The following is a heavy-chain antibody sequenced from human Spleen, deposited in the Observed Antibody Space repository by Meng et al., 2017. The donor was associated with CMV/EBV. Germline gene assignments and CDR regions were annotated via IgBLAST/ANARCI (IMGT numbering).Heavy chain of an antibody. CDR2: ISGSGGST. V-gene: IGHV3-23*01. J-gene: IGHJ4*02. D-gene: IGHD3-22*01. CDR3: AKASVVVITGTQRIDYFDY. CDR1: TFSSYA. Sequence: TFSSYAMSWVRQAPGKGLEWVSAISGSGGSTYYADSVKGRFTISRDNSKNTLYLQMNSLRAEDTAVYYCAKASVVVITGTQRIDYFDYWGQGTLVTVSS.